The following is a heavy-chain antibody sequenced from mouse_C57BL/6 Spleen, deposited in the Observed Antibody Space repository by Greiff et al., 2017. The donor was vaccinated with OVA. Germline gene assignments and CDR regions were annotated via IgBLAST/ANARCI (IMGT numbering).Heavy chain of an antibody. D-gene: IGHD2-3*01. J-gene: IGHJ1*03. CDR1: GYAFSSYW. V-gene: IGHV1-80*01. CDR2: IYPGDGGT. Sequence: VQRVESGAELVKPGASVKLSCKASGYAFSSYWMNWVKQRPGQGLEWIGQIYPGDGGTNYNGKFKGKATLTADKSSSTAYMQLSSLTSEDSAVYFCARAYDGYYTCFDVWGKGTTVTVSS. CDR3: ARAYDGYYTCFDV.